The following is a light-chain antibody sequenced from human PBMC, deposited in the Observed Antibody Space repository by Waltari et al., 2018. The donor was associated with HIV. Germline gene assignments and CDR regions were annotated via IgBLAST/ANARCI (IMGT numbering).Light chain of an antibody. Sequence: QPVLTQLPSMSGTPGQTVTISFSGRNSNIGSSSMYWYQHLPGTTPRLLIYSNNERPSGVPDRFSGSKSGTSASLTISGLRSEDEADYYCSTWDESQSFQVFGGGTKVTVL. CDR1: NSNIGSSS. CDR3: STWDESQSFQV. CDR2: SNN. V-gene: IGLV1-47*01. J-gene: IGLJ3*02.